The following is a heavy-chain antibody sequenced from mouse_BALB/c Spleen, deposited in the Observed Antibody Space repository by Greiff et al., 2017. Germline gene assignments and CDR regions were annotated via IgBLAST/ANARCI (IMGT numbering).Heavy chain of an antibody. V-gene: IGHV5-9-4*01. J-gene: IGHJ3*01. D-gene: IGHD1-2*01. Sequence: DVHLVESGGGLVKPGGSLKLSCAASGFTFSSYAMSWVRQSPEKRLEWVAEISSGGSYTYYPDTVTGRFTISRDNAKNTLYLEMSSLRSEDTAMYYCARDPTATIAYWGQGTLVTVSA. CDR2: ISSGGSYT. CDR1: GFTFSSYA. CDR3: ARDPTATIAY.